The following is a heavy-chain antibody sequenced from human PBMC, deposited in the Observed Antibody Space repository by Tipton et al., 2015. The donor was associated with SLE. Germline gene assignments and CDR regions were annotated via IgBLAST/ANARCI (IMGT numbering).Heavy chain of an antibody. V-gene: IGHV4-4*02. D-gene: IGHD6-25*01. Sequence: TLSLTCAVSGGSISSSNWWSWVRQPPGKGLEWIGEINHSGSTNYNPSLKSRVTISVDTSKNQFSLKLSSVTAADTAVYYCASPGSSAPGPYFQHWGQGTLVTVSS. J-gene: IGHJ1*01. CDR3: ASPGSSAPGPYFQH. CDR2: INHSGST. CDR1: GGSISSSNW.